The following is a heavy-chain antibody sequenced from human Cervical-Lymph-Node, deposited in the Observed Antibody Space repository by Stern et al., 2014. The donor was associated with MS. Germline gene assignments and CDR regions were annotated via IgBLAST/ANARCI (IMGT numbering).Heavy chain of an antibody. V-gene: IGHV1-69*06. CDR1: GGTFSSST. CDR3: AREALLGGNYYALDV. D-gene: IGHD2-15*01. J-gene: IGHJ6*02. Sequence: VQLVQSGAEVKKPGSSVKVSCKAFGGTFSSSTMSWVRQAPGQGLEWMGRSTPIFGTANYAQKFQDRVTITADKFTSTAYMALNSLRSEDTAVYYCAREALLGGNYYALDVWGQGTTVTVSS. CDR2: STPIFGTA.